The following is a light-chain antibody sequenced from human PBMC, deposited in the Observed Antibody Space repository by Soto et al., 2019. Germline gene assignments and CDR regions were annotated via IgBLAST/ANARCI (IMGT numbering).Light chain of an antibody. CDR3: KKLNSYPQT. V-gene: IGKV1-9*01. Sequence: IQLTQSPSYIATSVCNTINSSSRASQSISGYLNWYQQKPGKAPNLLIYAASTLQSGVPSRFSGSGSGTDFTLTISSLQPEEFATYYCKKLNSYPQTVGQGNKVDIK. J-gene: IGKJ1*01. CDR1: QSISGY. CDR2: AAS.